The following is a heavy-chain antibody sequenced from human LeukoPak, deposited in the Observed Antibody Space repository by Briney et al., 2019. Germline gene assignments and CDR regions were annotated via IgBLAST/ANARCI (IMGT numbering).Heavy chain of an antibody. CDR1: NGSISSYY. J-gene: IGHJ4*02. Sequence: SETLSLTCSISNGSISSYYWSWIRQPPGKGLEWIGYIYFSGNTKYNPSLRGRAAISLDKSKNQFSLKLSSVTAADTAVYYCASWSGYSSSWYRYWGQGTLVTVSS. V-gene: IGHV4-59*12. CDR2: IYFSGNT. CDR3: ASWSGYSSSWYRY. D-gene: IGHD6-13*01.